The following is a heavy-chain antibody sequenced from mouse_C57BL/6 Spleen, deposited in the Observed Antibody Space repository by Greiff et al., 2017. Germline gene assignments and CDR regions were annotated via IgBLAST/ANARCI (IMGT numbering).Heavy chain of an antibody. CDR2: ISYDGSN. J-gene: IGHJ4*01. CDR1: GYSITSGYY. V-gene: IGHV3-6*01. Sequence: EVKLMESGPGLVKPSQSLSLTCSVTGYSITSGYYWNWIRQFPGNKLEWMGYISYDGSNNYNPSLKNRISITPDTSKNQIFLKLNSVTTEDTATYYCARVDYAGEYYAMDYWGQGTSVTVSS. D-gene: IGHD2-4*01. CDR3: ARVDYAGEYYAMDY.